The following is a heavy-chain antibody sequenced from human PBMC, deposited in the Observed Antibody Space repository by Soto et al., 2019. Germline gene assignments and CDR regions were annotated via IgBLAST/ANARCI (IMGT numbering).Heavy chain of an antibody. CDR1: GDTFSSYA. D-gene: IGHD3-9*01. J-gene: IGHJ6*02. V-gene: IGHV1-69*13. CDR3: APDTLSSFARDG. CDR2: IIPTFGRT. Sequence: SVKVSCKASGDTFSSYAISWVRQAPGKGLEWMGKIIPTFGRTNYAQKFQGRLTISADDSTSTAYMELSSLVSEDTAVYYCAPDTLSSFARDGWGQRTTVTTSS.